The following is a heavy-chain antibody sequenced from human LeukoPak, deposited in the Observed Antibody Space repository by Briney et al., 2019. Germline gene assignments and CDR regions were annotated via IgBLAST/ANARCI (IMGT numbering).Heavy chain of an antibody. J-gene: IGHJ5*02. CDR2: IYYSGST. D-gene: IGHD3-10*01. CDR3: ARGGPAMVRGDL. Sequence: SETLSLTCTVSGDSISSGGYYWSWIRQHPGKGLEWIGYIYYSGSTYYNPSLKSRVTISVDTSKNQFSLKLSSVTAADTAVYYCARGGPAMVRGDLWGQGTLVTVSS. CDR1: GDSISSGGYY. V-gene: IGHV4-31*03.